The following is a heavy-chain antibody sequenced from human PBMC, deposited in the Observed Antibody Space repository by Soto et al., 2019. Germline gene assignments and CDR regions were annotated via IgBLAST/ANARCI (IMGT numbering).Heavy chain of an antibody. CDR1: GGSISSSSYY. D-gene: IGHD6-6*01. CDR3: ARRLEAQFDY. J-gene: IGHJ4*02. Sequence: SETLSLTCTVSGGSISSSSYYWGWIRQPPGKGLEWIGSIYYSGSTYYNPSLKSRVTISVDTSKNQFSLKLSSVTAADTAVYYCARRLEAQFDYWGQGTLVTVSS. CDR2: IYYSGST. V-gene: IGHV4-39*01.